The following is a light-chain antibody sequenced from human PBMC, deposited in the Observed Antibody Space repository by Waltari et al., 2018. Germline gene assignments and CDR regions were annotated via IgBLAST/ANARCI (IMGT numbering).Light chain of an antibody. Sequence: QSALTQPASVSGSPGQSINISCPVTSSDVGGYHYISWYQPHPDKAPKLMLYDVNNRPSGVSNRFSGSKSCNTASLTISSLQAEDEADYYCSSYTSSTIPVFGTGTKVTVL. V-gene: IGLV2-14*03. CDR1: SSDVGGYHY. CDR2: DVN. CDR3: SSYTSSTIPV. J-gene: IGLJ1*01.